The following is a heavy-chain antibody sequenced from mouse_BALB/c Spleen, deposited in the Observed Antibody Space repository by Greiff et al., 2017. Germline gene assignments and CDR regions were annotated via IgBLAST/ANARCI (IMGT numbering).Heavy chain of an antibody. CDR3: TRDRTLFAY. CDR1: GFTFSSYT. Sequence: EVQGVESGGGLVKPGGSLKLSCAASGFTFSSYTMSWVRQTPEKRLEWVATISSGGSYTYYPDSVKGRFTISRDNAKNTLYLQMSSLKSEDTAMYYCTRDRTLFAYWGQGTLVTVSA. CDR2: ISSGGSYT. V-gene: IGHV5-6-4*01. J-gene: IGHJ3*01.